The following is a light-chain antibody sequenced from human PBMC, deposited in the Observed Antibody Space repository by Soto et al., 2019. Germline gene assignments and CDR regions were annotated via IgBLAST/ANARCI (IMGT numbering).Light chain of an antibody. J-gene: IGKJ4*01. CDR2: GAS. CDR1: QSVSSN. V-gene: IGKV3-15*01. Sequence: EIVMTQSPATLSVSPGERATLSCRASQSVSSNLAWYQQKPGQAPRLLIYGASTRATGIPARFSGSGSGTEFTLTISSLQSEHFALYYCQQYNNWPPLTFGGGTKVEIK. CDR3: QQYNNWPPLT.